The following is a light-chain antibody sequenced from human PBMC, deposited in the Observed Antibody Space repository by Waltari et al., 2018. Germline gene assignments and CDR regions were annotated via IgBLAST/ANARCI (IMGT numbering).Light chain of an antibody. V-gene: IGKV3-20*01. CDR2: GAS. CDR1: QSVSSST. CDR3: HHYGQQYGSSPGT. Sequence: EIVLTQSPGTLSLSPGERATLSCWASQSVSSSTLAWYQQEPGQAPRRLINGASTRASGIRDMFSGSVCGTDFTLTISRLGPEDFALYYRHHYGQQYGSSPGTFGQGTKVEIK. J-gene: IGKJ1*01.